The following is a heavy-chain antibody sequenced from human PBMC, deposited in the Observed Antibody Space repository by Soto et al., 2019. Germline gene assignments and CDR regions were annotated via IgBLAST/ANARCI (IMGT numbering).Heavy chain of an antibody. V-gene: IGHV4-59*01. J-gene: IGHJ5*02. CDR1: GGSISSYY. CDR2: IYYSGST. CDR3: ARDRYEYSSSSGLNWFDP. Sequence: PSETLSLTCTVSGGSISSYYWSWIRQPPGKGLEWIGYIYYSGSTNYNPSLKSRVTISVDTSKNQFSLKPSSVTAADTAVYYCARDRYEYSSSSGLNWFDPWGQGTLVTVCS. D-gene: IGHD6-6*01.